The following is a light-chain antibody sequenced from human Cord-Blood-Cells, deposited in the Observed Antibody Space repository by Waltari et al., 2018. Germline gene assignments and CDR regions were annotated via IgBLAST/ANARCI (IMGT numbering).Light chain of an antibody. Sequence: QSALTQPASVSGSPGPSITLPCTGTSSDVGGYNYVSWYQQHPGKAPKLMIYDVSNRPSGVSNRFSGSKSGNTASLTISGLQAEDEADYYCSSYTSSSTYVFGTGTKVTVL. CDR2: DVS. CDR1: SSDVGGYNY. CDR3: SSYTSSSTYV. V-gene: IGLV2-14*01. J-gene: IGLJ1*01.